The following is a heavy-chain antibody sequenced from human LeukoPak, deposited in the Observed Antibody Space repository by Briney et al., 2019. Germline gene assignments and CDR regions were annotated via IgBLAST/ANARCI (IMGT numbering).Heavy chain of an antibody. D-gene: IGHD3-10*01. CDR2: INHSGST. CDR1: GGSFSGYY. Sequence: SETLSLTCAVYGGSFSGYYWSWIRQPPGKGLEWIGEINHSGSTNYNPSLKSRVTISVDTSKNQFSLKPSSVTAADTAVYYCARGLVTMVRGVKSANWFDPWGQGTLVTVSS. J-gene: IGHJ5*02. CDR3: ARGLVTMVRGVKSANWFDP. V-gene: IGHV4-34*01.